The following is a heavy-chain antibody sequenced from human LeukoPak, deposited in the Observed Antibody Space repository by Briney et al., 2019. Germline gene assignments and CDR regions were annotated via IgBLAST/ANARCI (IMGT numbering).Heavy chain of an antibody. D-gene: IGHD3-3*01. J-gene: IGHJ4*02. Sequence: ASVKVSCKASGYTFTGYYMHWVRQAPGQGLEWMGIINPSGGSTSYAQKFQGRVTMTRDTSTSTVYMELSSLRSEDTAVYYCAISFPHFGYYTGYYFDYWGQGTLVTVSS. CDR1: GYTFTGYY. CDR3: AISFPHFGYYTGYYFDY. CDR2: INPSGGST. V-gene: IGHV1-46*01.